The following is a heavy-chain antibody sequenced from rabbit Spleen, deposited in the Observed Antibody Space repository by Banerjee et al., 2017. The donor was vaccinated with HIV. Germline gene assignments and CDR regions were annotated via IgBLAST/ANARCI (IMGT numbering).Heavy chain of an antibody. CDR1: GFSFSSSDY. J-gene: IGHJ4*01. D-gene: IGHD1-1*01. V-gene: IGHV1S40*01. Sequence: QSLEESGGDLVKPGASLTLTCTASGFSFSSSDYMCWVRQAPGKGLEWIGCINTATGKAVYANWAKGRVTISKTSSPTVTLQMTSLTAADTATYFLTRDMFRSGGTFDLWGQGTLVT. CDR3: TRDMFRSGGTFDL. CDR2: INTATGKA.